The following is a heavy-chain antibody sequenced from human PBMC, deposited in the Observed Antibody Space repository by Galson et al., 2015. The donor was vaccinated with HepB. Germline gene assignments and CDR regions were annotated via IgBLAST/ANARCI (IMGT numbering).Heavy chain of an antibody. CDR1: GFTFGDYA. V-gene: IGHV3-49*03. Sequence: CAASGFTFGDYAMSWFRQAPGKGLEWVGFIRSKAYGGTTEYAASVKGRFTISRDDSKSIAYLQMNSLKTEDTAVYYCTREWDSSGYYYVSGPDYWGQGTLVTVSS. CDR3: TREWDSSGYYYVSGPDY. D-gene: IGHD3-22*01. J-gene: IGHJ4*02. CDR2: IRSKAYGGTT.